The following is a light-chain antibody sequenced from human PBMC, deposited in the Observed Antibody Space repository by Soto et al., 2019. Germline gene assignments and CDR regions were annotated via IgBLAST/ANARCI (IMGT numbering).Light chain of an antibody. CDR2: GAS. CDR3: QQYNNWPPGT. CDR1: QSVSSN. J-gene: IGKJ1*01. V-gene: IGKV3-15*01. Sequence: EIVMTHSPATLSVSPGERATLCCRASQSVSSNLAWYQQKPGQAPRLLIYGASTRATGIPARFSGSGSGTEFTLTISSLQSEDFAVYYCQQYNNWPPGTFGQGTKVDIK.